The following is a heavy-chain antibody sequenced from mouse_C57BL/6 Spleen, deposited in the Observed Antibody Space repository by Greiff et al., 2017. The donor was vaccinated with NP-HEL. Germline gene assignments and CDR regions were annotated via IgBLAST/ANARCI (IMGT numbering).Heavy chain of an antibody. CDR1: GYTFTDYN. J-gene: IGHJ2*01. CDR2: INPNNGGT. CDR3: ARDRGPYGNYGGYYFDY. V-gene: IGHV1-22*01. D-gene: IGHD2-1*01. Sequence: VQLQQSGPELVKPGASVKMSCKASGYTFTDYNMHWVKQSHGKSLEWIGYINPNNGGTSYNQKFKGKATLTVNKSSSTAYMELRSLTSADSAVYYCARDRGPYGNYGGYYFDYWGQGTTLTVSS.